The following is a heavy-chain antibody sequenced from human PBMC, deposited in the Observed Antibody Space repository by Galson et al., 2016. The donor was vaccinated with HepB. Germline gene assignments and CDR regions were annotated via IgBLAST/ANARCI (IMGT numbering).Heavy chain of an antibody. CDR1: GASISSDNY. Sequence: SETLSLTCAVSGASISSDNYWSWVRQPPGKGLEWIGEIYHSGDTNYNPSLKSRVTILIDTSKNQFSLRLSSVTAVDTAVHYCARVRWQAAVSLKILTMDVWGQGTTVTVSS. CDR2: IYHSGDT. V-gene: IGHV4-4*02. CDR3: ARVRWQAAVSLKILTMDV. D-gene: IGHD6-13*01. J-gene: IGHJ6*02.